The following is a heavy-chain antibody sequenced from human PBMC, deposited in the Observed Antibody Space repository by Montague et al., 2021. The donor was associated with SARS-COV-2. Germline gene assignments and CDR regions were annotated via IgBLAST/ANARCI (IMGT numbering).Heavy chain of an antibody. CDR3: ASKASRGITIVGVVTASYYFDD. CDR2: ISYSGST. J-gene: IGHJ4*02. V-gene: IGHV4-39*01. Sequence: SETLSLTCTVSGASISSSSYFWGWIRQPPGKGLEWIGSISYSGSTYYXXXLKSRVTISVDTSKNQFSLKLSSVTAADTAVYYCASKASRGITIVGVVTASYYFDDWGQGTMVTVSS. CDR1: GASISSSSYF. D-gene: IGHD3-3*01.